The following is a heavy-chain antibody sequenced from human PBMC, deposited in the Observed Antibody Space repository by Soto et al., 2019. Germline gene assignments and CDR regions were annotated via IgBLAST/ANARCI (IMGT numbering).Heavy chain of an antibody. CDR3: ARERGWYSSGWYAFDY. V-gene: IGHV3-33*01. CDR1: GFTFSSYG. D-gene: IGHD6-19*01. J-gene: IGHJ4*02. CDR2: IWYDGSNK. Sequence: HLGGSLRLSCAASGFTFSSYGMHWVRQAPGKGLEWVAVIWYDGSNKYYADSVKGRFTISRDNSKNTLYLQMNSLRAEDTAVYYCARERGWYSSGWYAFDYWGQGTLVTVSS.